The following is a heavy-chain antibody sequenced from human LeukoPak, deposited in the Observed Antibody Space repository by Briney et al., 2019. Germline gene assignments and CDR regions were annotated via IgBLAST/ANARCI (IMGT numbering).Heavy chain of an antibody. V-gene: IGHV4-34*01. Sequence: PSETLSLTCAVYGGSFSGYYWSWIRQPPGKGLEWIGEINHSGSTNYNPSLKSRVTISVDTSKNQFSLKLSSVTAADTAVYYCAGLFGVVIHYSPPEDVWGQGTTVTVSS. D-gene: IGHD3-3*01. J-gene: IGHJ6*02. CDR3: AGLFGVVIHYSPPEDV. CDR1: GGSFSGYY. CDR2: INHSGST.